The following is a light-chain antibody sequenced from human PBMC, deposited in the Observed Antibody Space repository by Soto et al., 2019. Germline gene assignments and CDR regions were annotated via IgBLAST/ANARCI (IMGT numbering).Light chain of an antibody. V-gene: IGKV3D-20*02. CDR3: QQRNVWPPVT. CDR1: QSVSSSY. Sequence: EIVLTQSPGTLSLSPGERATLSCRASQSVSSSYLAWYQQKPGQAPSLLIYGASRRATGIPDRFSGSGSGTDFTLTISRLEPEDFAVYYCQQRNVWPPVTFGQGTRLEIK. CDR2: GAS. J-gene: IGKJ5*01.